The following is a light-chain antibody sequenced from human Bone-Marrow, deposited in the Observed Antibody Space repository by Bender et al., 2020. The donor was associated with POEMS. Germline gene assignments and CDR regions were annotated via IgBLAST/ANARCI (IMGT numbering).Light chain of an antibody. CDR3: AVWDDSLNGWV. V-gene: IGLV1-44*01. CDR1: SSNIGAHA. Sequence: QSVLTQPPSASGTPGQRVTISCSGGSSNIGAHAVNWYQHLPGTAPKLLIYSSHRRPSEVPGRFSGSRSGTSASLAISRLQSEGEADYYCAVWDDSLNGWVFGGETKLTVL. CDR2: SSH. J-gene: IGLJ3*02.